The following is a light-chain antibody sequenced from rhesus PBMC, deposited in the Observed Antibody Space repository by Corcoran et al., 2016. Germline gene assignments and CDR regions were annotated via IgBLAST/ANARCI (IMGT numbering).Light chain of an antibody. J-gene: IGKJ3*01. CDR1: KGISSW. Sequence: DIQMTQSPSSLSASVGDKVTITCHARKGISSWSAWDQQKPGKAPKPLSYAASSLQRGVPSRLSGSGSGTDSTPTIIALQPEDFATYACQLYAALPTFVPGAKLDI. CDR2: AAS. V-gene: IGKV1-19*01. CDR3: QLYAALPT.